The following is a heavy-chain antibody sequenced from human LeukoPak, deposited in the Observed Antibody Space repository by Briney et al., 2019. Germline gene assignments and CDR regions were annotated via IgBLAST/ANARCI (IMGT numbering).Heavy chain of an antibody. CDR2: ISGSGHST. J-gene: IGHJ4*02. CDR3: AREGRGYSYPQSFDY. V-gene: IGHV3-23*01. Sequence: GGSLRLSCAASGFTFTSSAMDWVRQAPGKGLEWVSAISGSGHSTYYADSVKGRFTISRDNAKNSLYLQMNSLRAEDTAVYYCAREGRGYSYPQSFDYWGQGTLVTVSS. CDR1: GFTFTSSA. D-gene: IGHD5-18*01.